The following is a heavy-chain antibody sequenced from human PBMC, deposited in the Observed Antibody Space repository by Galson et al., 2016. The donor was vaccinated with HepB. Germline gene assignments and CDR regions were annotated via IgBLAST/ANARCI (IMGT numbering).Heavy chain of an antibody. J-gene: IGHJ5*02. V-gene: IGHV3-30*07. D-gene: IGHD6-19*01. Sequence: ADSVKGRFTISRDNSKNTLYLQMNRLRVEDTAVYYCARGNPAWLGNNWFDPWGQGTLVTVSS. CDR3: ARGNPAWLGNNWFDP.